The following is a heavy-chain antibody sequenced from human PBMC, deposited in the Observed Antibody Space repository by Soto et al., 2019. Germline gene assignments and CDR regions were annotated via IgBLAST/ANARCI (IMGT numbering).Heavy chain of an antibody. Sequence: QITLKESGPTLVKPTQTLTLTCTFSGFSLSTSGVGVGWIRQPPGKALEWLALIYWDDDKRYSPSLKSRLTXTXXTSKNQVVLTMTNMDPVDTATYYCAHRLTGNYFDYWGQGALVTVSS. CDR3: AHRLTGNYFDY. CDR2: IYWDDDK. J-gene: IGHJ4*02. CDR1: GFSLSTSGVG. V-gene: IGHV2-5*02.